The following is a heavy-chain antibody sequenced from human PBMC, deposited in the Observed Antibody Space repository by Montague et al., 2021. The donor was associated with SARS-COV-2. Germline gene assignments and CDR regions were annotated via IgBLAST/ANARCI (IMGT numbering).Heavy chain of an antibody. CDR1: GGSLSSYY. V-gene: IGHV4-59*01. J-gene: IGHJ4*02. CDR2: VYHNGNT. D-gene: IGHD2-15*01. Sequence: SETLSLTCNVSGGSLSSYYWSWIRQPPGKGLEWIGYVYHNGNTTCNPSLKRRIILSVDTSKNHFSLKVSSVTAVDTAVYYCARGSKWSHYFDFWGQGTLVTVSS. CDR3: ARGSKWSHYFDF.